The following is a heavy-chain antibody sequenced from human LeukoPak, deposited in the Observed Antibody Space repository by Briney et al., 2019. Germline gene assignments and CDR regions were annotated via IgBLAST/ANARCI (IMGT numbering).Heavy chain of an antibody. Sequence: SQTLSLTCTVSGGSISSGGYYWSWIRQPPGKGLEWIGYIYHSGSTYYNPSLKSRVTISVDTSKNQFSLKLSSVTAADTAVYYCARHRHGETSVVGAKWYYFDYWGQGTLVTVSS. V-gene: IGHV4-30-2*01. D-gene: IGHD1-26*01. CDR1: GGSISSGGYY. J-gene: IGHJ4*02. CDR3: ARHRHGETSVVGAKWYYFDY. CDR2: IYHSGST.